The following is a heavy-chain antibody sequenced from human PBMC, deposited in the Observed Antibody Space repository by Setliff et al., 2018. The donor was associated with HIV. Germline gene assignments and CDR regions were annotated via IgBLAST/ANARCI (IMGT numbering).Heavy chain of an antibody. CDR1: GFNFKNAW. V-gene: IGHV3-15*01. CDR3: ILLGMHGAFDI. D-gene: IGHD7-27*01. Sequence: GESLKISCADSGFNFKNAWMSWVRQAPGKGLEWVGRIKSRVDGETTAYAAPLKGRFTISRDDSKNTLYLQMDSLSTEDTAVYYCILLGMHGAFDIWGQGTMVTVSS. CDR2: IKSRVDGETT. J-gene: IGHJ3*02.